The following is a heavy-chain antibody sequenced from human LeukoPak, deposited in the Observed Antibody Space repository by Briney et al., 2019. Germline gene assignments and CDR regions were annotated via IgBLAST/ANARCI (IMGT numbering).Heavy chain of an antibody. CDR1: GFTFSSYS. CDR2: ISSSSSYI. Sequence: GGSLRLSCAASGFTFSSYSMNWVRQAPGKGLEWVSSISSSSSYIYYADSVKGRFTTSRDNAKNSLYLQMNSLRAEDTAVYYCARAVTTDAFDIWGQGTMVTVSS. D-gene: IGHD4-17*01. V-gene: IGHV3-21*01. J-gene: IGHJ3*02. CDR3: ARAVTTDAFDI.